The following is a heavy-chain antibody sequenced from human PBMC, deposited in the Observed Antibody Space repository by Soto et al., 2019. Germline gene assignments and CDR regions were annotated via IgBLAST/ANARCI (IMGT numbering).Heavy chain of an antibody. CDR3: ARSDILTGYYNHDAFDI. CDR2: ISSSSSYI. CDR1: GFTFSSYS. J-gene: IGHJ3*02. D-gene: IGHD3-9*01. V-gene: IGHV3-21*01. Sequence: GGSLRLSCAASGFTFSSYSMNWVRQAPGKGLEWVSSISSSSSYIYYPDSVKGRFTISRDNAKNSLYLQMNSLRAEDTAVYYCARSDILTGYYNHDAFDIWGQGTMVTVSS.